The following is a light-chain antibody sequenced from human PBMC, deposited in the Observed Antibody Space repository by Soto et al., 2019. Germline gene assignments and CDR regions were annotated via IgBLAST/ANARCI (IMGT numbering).Light chain of an antibody. V-gene: IGLV2-23*01. Sequence: QSALTQPASVSGSPGQSITISCSGTTNLVSWYQQHPGKAPKLLIYEDTRRPSGVSDRFSGSKSGNTASLTVSGLQAEDEADYYCCSYETSAVFGGGTKLTVL. J-gene: IGLJ3*02. CDR2: EDT. CDR1: TNL. CDR3: CSYETSAV.